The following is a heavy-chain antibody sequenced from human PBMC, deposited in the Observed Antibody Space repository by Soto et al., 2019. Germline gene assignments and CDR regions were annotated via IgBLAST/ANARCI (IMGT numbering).Heavy chain of an antibody. J-gene: IGHJ6*02. CDR1: GYTFTSYG. Sequence: ASVKVSCKASGYTFTSYGMSWVRQAPGQGLEWMGWISAYNGNTNYAQKLQGRVTMTTDTSTSTAYMELRSLRSDDTAVYYCARPLTPYYDFWSGLDYYYGMAVWGQGTTVTVSS. CDR2: ISAYNGNT. D-gene: IGHD3-3*01. CDR3: ARPLTPYYDFWSGLDYYYGMAV. V-gene: IGHV1-18*01.